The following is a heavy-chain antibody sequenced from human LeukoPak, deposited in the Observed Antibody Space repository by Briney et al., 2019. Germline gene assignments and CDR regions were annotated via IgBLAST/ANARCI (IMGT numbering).Heavy chain of an antibody. D-gene: IGHD3-10*01. J-gene: IGHJ5*02. V-gene: IGHV1-69*05. CDR1: GGIFISYA. CDR2: IIPIFGTA. CDR3: ARERDVLLWFGPSGWFDP. Sequence: SVKVSCKASGGIFISYAISWVRQAPGQGLEWMGGIIPIFGTANYAQKFQGRVTITTDESTSTAYMELSSLRSKDTAVYYCARERDVLLWFGPSGWFDPWGQGALVTVSS.